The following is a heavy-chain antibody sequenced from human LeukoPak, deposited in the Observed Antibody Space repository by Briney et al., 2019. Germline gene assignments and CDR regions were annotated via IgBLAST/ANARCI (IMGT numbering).Heavy chain of an antibody. Sequence: AGPLRLSCAASGCTFSNYAMSWVRQAPAKGLEWVSAISGSRGGTYYAHSVKGRFTISRDNSKNTLYLQMNSLRAEDTAVYYCAKASGDGSNYYFDSWGQGTLVTVSS. CDR3: AKASGDGSNYYFDS. CDR1: GCTFSNYA. CDR2: ISGSRGGT. J-gene: IGHJ4*02. V-gene: IGHV3-23*01. D-gene: IGHD5-24*01.